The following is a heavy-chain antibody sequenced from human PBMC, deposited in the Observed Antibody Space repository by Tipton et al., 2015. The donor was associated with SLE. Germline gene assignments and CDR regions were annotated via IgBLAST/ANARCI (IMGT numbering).Heavy chain of an antibody. D-gene: IGHD4-11*01. CDR3: ARQGGPTVTPAVDY. CDR2: MSYSGRT. Sequence: TLSLTCSVSGGSISNHNSYWTWIRQSPGKGLEWIGDMSYSGRTSYNPSLKSRVTMSADTSKNQFSLRLTSVTAADTAVYYCARQGGPTVTPAVDYWGQGTLVTVSS. V-gene: IGHV4-39*07. CDR1: GGSISNHNSY. J-gene: IGHJ4*02.